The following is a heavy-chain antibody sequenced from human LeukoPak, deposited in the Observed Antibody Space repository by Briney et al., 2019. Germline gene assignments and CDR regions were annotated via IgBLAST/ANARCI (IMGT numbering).Heavy chain of an antibody. J-gene: IGHJ6*02. CDR3: ARDPSSPSLYYYYGMDV. D-gene: IGHD6-13*01. V-gene: IGHV3-23*01. Sequence: PGGSLRLSCAASGFTFSSYAMSWVRQAPGKGLEWVSAISGSGGSTYYADSVKGRFTISRDNSKNTLYLQMNSLRAEDTAVYYCARDPSSPSLYYYYGMDVWGQGTTVTVSS. CDR2: ISGSGGST. CDR1: GFTFSSYA.